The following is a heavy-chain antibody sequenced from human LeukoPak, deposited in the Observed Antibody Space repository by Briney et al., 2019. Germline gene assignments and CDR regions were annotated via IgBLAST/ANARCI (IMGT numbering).Heavy chain of an antibody. Sequence: GGSLTLSCAASGFIFSSYWMHWVRHAPGKGLVWVSRINTDGTSTSYADSVKGRFTISRDNSKNTLYLQMNSLRAEDTAVYYCAKDPGGYYYYYMDVWGKGTTVTISS. CDR3: AKDPGGYYYYYMDV. CDR2: INTDGTST. J-gene: IGHJ6*03. V-gene: IGHV3-74*01. CDR1: GFIFSSYW.